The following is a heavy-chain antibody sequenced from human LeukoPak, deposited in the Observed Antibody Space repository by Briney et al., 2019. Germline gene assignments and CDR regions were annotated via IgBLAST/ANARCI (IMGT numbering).Heavy chain of an antibody. Sequence: SETLSLSCALSGGSISSGDYYWSWIRQPPGKGLEWIGHIYYSGSTYYNPSLKSRLTISVDTSKNQFSLKLSSVTAADTAVYYCAREGGDSVSYYFGMDVWGQGTTVTVSS. CDR3: AREGGDSVSYYFGMDV. V-gene: IGHV4-30-4*01. CDR1: GGSISSGDYY. D-gene: IGHD2-21*02. CDR2: IYYSGST. J-gene: IGHJ6*02.